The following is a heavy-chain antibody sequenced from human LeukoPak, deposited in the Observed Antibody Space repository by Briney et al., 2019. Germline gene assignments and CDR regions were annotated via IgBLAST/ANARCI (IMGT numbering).Heavy chain of an antibody. V-gene: IGHV3-23*01. CDR3: ARSTAMGDFDY. Sequence: GGSLRLSCAASGFTFSSYAMSWVRQAPGKGLEWVSAISGSGGSAYYADSVKGRFTISRDNSKNTLYLQMNSLRAEDTAVYYCARSTAMGDFDYWGQGTLVTVSS. CDR2: ISGSGGSA. CDR1: GFTFSSYA. D-gene: IGHD5-18*01. J-gene: IGHJ4*02.